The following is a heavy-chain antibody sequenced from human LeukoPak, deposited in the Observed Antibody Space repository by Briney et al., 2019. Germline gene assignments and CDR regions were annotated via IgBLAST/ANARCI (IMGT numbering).Heavy chain of an antibody. CDR3: AKGSSSWYTGTVDAFDI. Sequence: PGGSLRLSCAASGFTFSSYGMHWVRQAPGKGLEWVAVISYDGSNKYYADSVKGRFTISRDNSKNTLYLQMNSLRAEDTAVYYCAKGSSSWYTGTVDAFDIWGHGTMVTVSS. CDR1: GFTFSSYG. D-gene: IGHD6-13*01. V-gene: IGHV3-30*18. CDR2: ISYDGSNK. J-gene: IGHJ3*02.